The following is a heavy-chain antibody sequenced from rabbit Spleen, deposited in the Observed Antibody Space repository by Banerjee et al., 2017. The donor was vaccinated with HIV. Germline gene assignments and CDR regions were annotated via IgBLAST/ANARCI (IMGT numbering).Heavy chain of an antibody. Sequence: QEQLVESGGGLVQPGASLTLTCKASGFSLNSGYDMCWVRQAPGKGLEWIACIYTGSSGSTYYVSWAKGRYTFSKTSSTTVTLEMTSLTAADTATYFCARDLAGVIGWNFGWWGPGTLVTVS. V-gene: IGHV1S45*01. J-gene: IGHJ4*01. CDR1: GFSLNSGYD. D-gene: IGHD4-1*01. CDR2: IYTGSSGST. CDR3: ARDLAGVIGWNFGW.